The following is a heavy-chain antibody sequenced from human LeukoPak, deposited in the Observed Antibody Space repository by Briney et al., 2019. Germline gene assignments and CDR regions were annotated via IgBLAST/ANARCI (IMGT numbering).Heavy chain of an antibody. D-gene: IGHD3-22*01. V-gene: IGHV3-7*03. CDR3: ARDRSYYDSSGYYIPRSYFDY. CDR2: IKQDGSAK. CDR1: GFTFNRYW. Sequence: GGSLRLSCAASGFTFNRYWMSWVRQAPGKELQWVANIKQDGSAKYYVDSVKGRFTISRDNAKNSLYLQMNSLRAEDTALYYCARDRSYYDSSGYYIPRSYFDYWGQGTLVTVSS. J-gene: IGHJ4*02.